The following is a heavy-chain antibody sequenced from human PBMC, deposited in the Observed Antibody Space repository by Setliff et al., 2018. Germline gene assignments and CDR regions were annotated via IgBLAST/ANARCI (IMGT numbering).Heavy chain of an antibody. V-gene: IGHV4-30-4*02. D-gene: IGHD3-22*01. CDR1: GGSISSGDYY. CDR3: ARADSSGYYPYFDY. CDR2: IYYSGST. J-gene: IGHJ4*02. Sequence: SETLSLTCTVSGGSISSGDYYWSWIRQPPGKGLEWIGYIYYSGSTYYNPSLKSRVTISVDTSKNQFSLKLSSVTAADTAVYYCARADSSGYYPYFDYWGQGTLVTVSS.